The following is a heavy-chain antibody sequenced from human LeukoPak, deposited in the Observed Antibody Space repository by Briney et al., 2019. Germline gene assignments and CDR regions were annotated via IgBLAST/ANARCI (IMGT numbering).Heavy chain of an antibody. Sequence: GGSLRLSCAASGFSFSSYWMSWVRQAPGKGLEWVANIKQDGSEKHYVDSVKGRFTIFRDNAKNSLYLQMNSLRVEDTAVYYCARGPTKGNALDIWGQGTMVTVSA. CDR1: GFSFSSYW. V-gene: IGHV3-7*01. J-gene: IGHJ3*02. CDR2: IKQDGSEK. CDR3: ARGPTKGNALDI. D-gene: IGHD2-8*01.